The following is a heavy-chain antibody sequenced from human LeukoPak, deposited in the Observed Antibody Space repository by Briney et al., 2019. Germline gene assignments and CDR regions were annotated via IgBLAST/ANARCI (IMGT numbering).Heavy chain of an antibody. J-gene: IGHJ4*02. Sequence: GGSLRLSCAASGFTFSDYYMSWIRQAPGKGLEWISYISSSGTTIYYADSVKGRFTISRDNAKNSLYLQMNSLRAEDTAVYYCAKDHEQWPLRGLDYWGQGTLVTVSS. CDR3: AKDHEQWPLRGLDY. D-gene: IGHD6-19*01. V-gene: IGHV3-11*01. CDR2: ISSSGTTI. CDR1: GFTFSDYY.